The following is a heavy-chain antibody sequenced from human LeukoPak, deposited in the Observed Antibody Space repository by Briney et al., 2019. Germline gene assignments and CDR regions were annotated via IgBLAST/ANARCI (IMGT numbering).Heavy chain of an antibody. Sequence: GGSLRLSCAASGLTFSSYAMSWVRQAPGRGLEWVSAISGSGGSTYYTDSVKGRFTISRDNSKNTLYLQMNSLRAEDTAVYYCTKALVYYYGSGTSNWFDPWGQGTLVTVSS. J-gene: IGHJ5*02. CDR3: TKALVYYYGSGTSNWFDP. CDR2: ISGSGGST. V-gene: IGHV3-23*01. CDR1: GLTFSSYA. D-gene: IGHD3-10*01.